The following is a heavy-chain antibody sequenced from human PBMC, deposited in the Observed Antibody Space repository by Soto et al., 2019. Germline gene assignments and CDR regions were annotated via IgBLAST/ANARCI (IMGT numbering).Heavy chain of an antibody. J-gene: IGHJ4*02. CDR3: ARDREEASIAELGY. D-gene: IGHD7-27*01. V-gene: IGHV3-30-3*01. CDR1: GFTFSSYA. Sequence: GGSLRLSCAASGFTFSSYAMHWVRQAPGKGLEWVAVISYDGSNKYYADSVKGRFTISRDNSKNTLYLQMNSLRAEDTAVYYCARDREEASIAELGYWGQGTLVTVSS. CDR2: ISYDGSNK.